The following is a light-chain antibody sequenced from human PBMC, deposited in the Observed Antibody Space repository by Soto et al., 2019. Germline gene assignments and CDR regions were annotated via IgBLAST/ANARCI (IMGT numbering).Light chain of an antibody. V-gene: IGLV4-60*02. CDR2: LEGSGSY. CDR1: SGHSSYI. Sequence: QLVLTQSSSASASLGSSVKLTCTLSSGHSSYIIAWHQQQPGKAPRYLMKLEGSGSYNKGSGVPDRFSGSSSVADRYLTISNLQFEDEADYYCETWDSNTRVFGGGTKFTVL. CDR3: ETWDSNTRV. J-gene: IGLJ2*01.